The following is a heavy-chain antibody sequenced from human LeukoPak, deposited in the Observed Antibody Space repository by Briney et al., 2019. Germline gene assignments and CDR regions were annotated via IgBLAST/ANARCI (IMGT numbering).Heavy chain of an antibody. D-gene: IGHD3-10*01. V-gene: IGHV4-61*01. Sequence: SETLSLTCTVSGYSISSGYYWGWIRQPPGKGLEWIGYIYYSGSTNYNPSLKSRVTISVDTSKNQFSLKLSSVTAADTAVYYCARVVSLYGSGSYYLDYWGQGTLVTVSS. CDR3: ARVVSLYGSGSYYLDY. CDR2: IYYSGST. J-gene: IGHJ4*02. CDR1: GYSISSGYY.